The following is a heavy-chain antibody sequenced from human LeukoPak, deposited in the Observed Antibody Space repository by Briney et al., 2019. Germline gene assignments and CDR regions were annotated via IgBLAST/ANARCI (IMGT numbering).Heavy chain of an antibody. D-gene: IGHD5-18*01. CDR2: INHSGST. Sequence: PSETLSLTCAVYGGSFSGYYWSWIRQPPGKGLXWXXXINHSGSTNYNPXLKSRVTISVDTSKNQFSLKLSSVTAADTAVYYCARGLRRGYSYGSPFDYWGQGTLVTVSS. J-gene: IGHJ4*02. CDR3: ARGLRRGYSYGSPFDY. V-gene: IGHV4-34*01. CDR1: GGSFSGYY.